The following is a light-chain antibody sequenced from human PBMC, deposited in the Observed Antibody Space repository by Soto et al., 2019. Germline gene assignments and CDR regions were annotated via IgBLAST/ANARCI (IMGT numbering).Light chain of an antibody. CDR2: AAS. J-gene: IGKJ3*01. Sequence: EIVLTQSPGTLSLSPGERATLSCRASQSINNRYLSWYQQKPRPAPRLLIYAASSTATGIPDRFSGSGSGTDFTLTISRLEPEDVAVYYCQQLGSSPGFTFGPGTKVEIK. CDR1: QSINNRY. CDR3: QQLGSSPGFT. V-gene: IGKV3-20*01.